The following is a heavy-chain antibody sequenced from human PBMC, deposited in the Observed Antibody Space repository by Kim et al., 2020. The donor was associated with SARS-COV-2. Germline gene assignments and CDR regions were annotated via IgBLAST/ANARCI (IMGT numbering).Heavy chain of an antibody. CDR2: INSDGSST. V-gene: IGHV3-74*01. J-gene: IGHJ6*02. D-gene: IGHD3-22*01. CDR1: GFTFSSYW. Sequence: GGSLRLSCAASGFTFSSYWMHWVRQAPGKGLVWVSRINSDGSSTSYADSVKGRFTISRDNAKNTLYLQMNSLRAEDTAVYYCARELAPYYYDSRDYGMDVWGQGTTVTVSS. CDR3: ARELAPYYYDSRDYGMDV.